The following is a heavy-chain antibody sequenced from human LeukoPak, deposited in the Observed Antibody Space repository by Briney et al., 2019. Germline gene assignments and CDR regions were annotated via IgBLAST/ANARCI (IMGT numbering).Heavy chain of an antibody. V-gene: IGHV3-74*01. CDR3: ARDTYSASYFGFDY. CDR2: ISGDGSGT. Sequence: GGSLRLSCAASGFTFSTHWMYWVRQAPGKELVWVSRISGDGSGTSYADSVKGRFTISRDNAKNSLYLQMNSLRAEDTAVYYCARDTYSASYFGFDYWGQGILVTVFS. J-gene: IGHJ4*02. D-gene: IGHD1-26*01. CDR1: GFTFSTHW.